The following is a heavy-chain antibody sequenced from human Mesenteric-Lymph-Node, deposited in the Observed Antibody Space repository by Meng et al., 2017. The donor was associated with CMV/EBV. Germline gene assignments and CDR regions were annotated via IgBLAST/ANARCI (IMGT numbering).Heavy chain of an antibody. Sequence: GSLRLSCTVSGGSITSYSWSWIRQSPGKGLEWIAFIYYDGSTNYSPSLKSRATISLDTSKKYFALKLNSLSAADSAVYYCARGGLVSHAFDVWGQGTMVTVSS. CDR3: ARGGLVSHAFDV. D-gene: IGHD3/OR15-3a*01. CDR1: GGSITSYS. CDR2: IYYDGST. V-gene: IGHV4-59*01. J-gene: IGHJ3*01.